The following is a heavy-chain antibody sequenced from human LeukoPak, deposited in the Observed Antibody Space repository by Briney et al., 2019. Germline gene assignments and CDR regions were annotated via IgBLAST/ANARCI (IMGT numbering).Heavy chain of an antibody. Sequence: GGSLRLSCAASGFTFSSYAMSWVRQAPGKGLEWVSAISGSGGSTYYADSVKGRFTISRDNSKNTLYLQMNSLRAEDTAVYYCAKDSEYYYHSSARRGYFDYWVQGTLVTVSS. CDR1: GFTFSSYA. CDR2: ISGSGGST. D-gene: IGHD3-22*01. V-gene: IGHV3-23*01. CDR3: AKDSEYYYHSSARRGYFDY. J-gene: IGHJ4*02.